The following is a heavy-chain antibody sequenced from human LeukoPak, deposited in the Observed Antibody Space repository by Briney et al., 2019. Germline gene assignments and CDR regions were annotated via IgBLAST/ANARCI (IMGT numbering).Heavy chain of an antibody. CDR1: GGSISSYY. CDR2: IYYSGST. V-gene: IGHV4-59*12. Sequence: SETLSLTCTVSGGSISSYYWSWIRQPPGKGLEWIGYIYYSGSTNYNPSLKSRVTISVDTSKNQFSLNLNSVTAADTAVYYCARVRTGSLFDYWGQGTLVTVSS. D-gene: IGHD1-26*01. CDR3: ARVRTGSLFDY. J-gene: IGHJ4*02.